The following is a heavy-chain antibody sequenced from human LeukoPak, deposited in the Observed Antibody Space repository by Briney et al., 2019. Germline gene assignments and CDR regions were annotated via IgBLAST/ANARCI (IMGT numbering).Heavy chain of an antibody. J-gene: IGHJ1*01. CDR3: ARLFHPYGLGYFQH. CDR1: GGSISSSSYY. Sequence: SETLSLTCTVSGGSISSSSYYWGWIRQPPGKGLEWIGSIYYSGSTYYNPSLKSRVTISVDTSKNQFSLKLSSVTAADTAVYYCARLFHPYGLGYFQHWGQGTLVTVSS. CDR2: IYYSGST. V-gene: IGHV4-39*07. D-gene: IGHD3-16*01.